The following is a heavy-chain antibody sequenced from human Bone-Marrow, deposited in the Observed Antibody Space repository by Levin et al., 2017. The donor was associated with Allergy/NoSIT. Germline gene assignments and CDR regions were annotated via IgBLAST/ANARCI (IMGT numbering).Heavy chain of an antibody. CDR3: AGRVVVPAAIKAWGWFDP. CDR2: INHSGST. D-gene: IGHD2-2*01. CDR1: GGSFSGYY. V-gene: IGHV4-34*01. Sequence: PSETLSLTCAVYGGSFSGYYWSWIRQPPGKGLEWIGEINHSGSTNYNPSLKSRVTISVDTSKNQFSLKLSSVTAADTAVYYCAGRVVVPAAIKAWGWFDPWGQGTLVTVSS. J-gene: IGHJ5*02.